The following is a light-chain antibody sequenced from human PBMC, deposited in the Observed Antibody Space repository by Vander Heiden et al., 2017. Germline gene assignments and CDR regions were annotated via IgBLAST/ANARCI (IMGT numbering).Light chain of an antibody. CDR1: SSDVGGYNF. CDR2: DVS. V-gene: IGLV2-14*01. Sequence: QSALTQPASVSGSPGQSNTISCTGTSSDVGGYNFVSWYQQHPGKAPKLMIYDVSHRPSGVSNRFSGSKSGNTASLTISGLQAEDEADYYCSSCTSSTTLVVFGGGTKLTVL. CDR3: SSCTSSTTLVV. J-gene: IGLJ2*01.